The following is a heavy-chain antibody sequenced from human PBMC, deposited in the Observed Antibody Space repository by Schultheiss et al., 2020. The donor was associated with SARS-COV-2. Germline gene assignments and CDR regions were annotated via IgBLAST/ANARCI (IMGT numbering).Heavy chain of an antibody. V-gene: IGHV1-69*13. Sequence: SVKVSCKASGGTFSSYAISWVRQAPGQGLEWMGGIIPIFGTANYAQKFQGRVTITADESTSTAYMELSSLRSEDTAVYYCARDEEHYYYGMDVWGQGTTVTVSS. CDR2: IIPIFGTA. CDR1: GGTFSSYA. J-gene: IGHJ6*02. D-gene: IGHD1-26*01. CDR3: ARDEEHYYYGMDV.